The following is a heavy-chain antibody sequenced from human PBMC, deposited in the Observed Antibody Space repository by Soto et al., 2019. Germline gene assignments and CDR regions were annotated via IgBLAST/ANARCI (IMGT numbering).Heavy chain of an antibody. CDR2: IWYDGSNK. D-gene: IGHD6-13*01. CDR3: ARARYSSSWYWFDP. V-gene: IGHV3-33*01. Sequence: GGSLRLSSAASGFTFSSYGMHWVRQSPGKGLEWVAVIWYDGSNKYYADSVKGRFTISRDNSKNTLYLQMNSLRAEDTAVYYCARARYSSSWYWFDPWGQGTLVTVSS. CDR1: GFTFSSYG. J-gene: IGHJ5*02.